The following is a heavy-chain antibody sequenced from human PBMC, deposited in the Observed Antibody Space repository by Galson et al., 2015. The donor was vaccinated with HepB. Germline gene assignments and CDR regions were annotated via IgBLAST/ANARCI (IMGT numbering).Heavy chain of an antibody. CDR1: GFTFSSYG. J-gene: IGHJ6*03. Sequence: SLRLSCAASGFTFSSYGMHWVRQAPGKGPEWVAVIWYDGSNKYYADSVKGRFTISRDNSKNTLYLQMNSLRAEDTAVYYCARDGDYGDYVSPNYYYYYYMDVWGKGTTVTVSS. CDR3: ARDGDYGDYVSPNYYYYYYMDV. V-gene: IGHV3-33*01. D-gene: IGHD4-17*01. CDR2: IWYDGSNK.